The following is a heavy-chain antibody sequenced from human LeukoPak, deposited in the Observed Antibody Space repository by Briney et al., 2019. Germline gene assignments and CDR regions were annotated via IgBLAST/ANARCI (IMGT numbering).Heavy chain of an antibody. CDR3: ARKRSGDY. CDR1: GDSISSYY. J-gene: IGHJ4*02. Sequence: AETLSLTCTVSGDSISSYYWSWIRQPPGKGLEGIGYAYYPGSTNYTPSPKSRVIISLDTSKSQFSLKLSSVTAADTAVYYCARKRSGDYWGQGTMVTVSS. CDR2: AYYPGST. V-gene: IGHV4-59*12.